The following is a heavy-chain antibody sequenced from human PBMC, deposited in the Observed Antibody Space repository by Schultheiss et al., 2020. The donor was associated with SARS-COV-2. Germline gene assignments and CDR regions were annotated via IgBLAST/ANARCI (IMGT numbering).Heavy chain of an antibody. J-gene: IGHJ6*02. CDR1: GFTFSSYA. Sequence: GGSLRLSCAASGFTFSSYAMSWVRQAPGKGLEWVSAISGSGGSTYYADSVKGRFTISRDNSKNTLYLQMNSLRAEDTAVYYCAIRLGYCSTTSCYRGGMDVWGQGTTVTVSS. CDR2: ISGSGGST. CDR3: AIRLGYCSTTSCYRGGMDV. V-gene: IGHV3-23*01. D-gene: IGHD2-2*01.